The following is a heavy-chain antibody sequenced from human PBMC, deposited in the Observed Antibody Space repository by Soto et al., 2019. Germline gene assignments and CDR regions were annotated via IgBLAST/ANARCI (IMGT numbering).Heavy chain of an antibody. D-gene: IGHD6-6*01. CDR1: GGTFSSYS. J-gene: IGHJ4*02. V-gene: IGHV1-69*01. CDR2: IIPIFGTA. CDR3: AIEYSSSPPYYPIGY. Sequence: QVQLVQSGAEVKKPGSSVKVSCKASGGTFSSYSISWVRQAPGQGREWMGGIIPIFGTANNGQRFQGRVTITADESTSTAYMELSSLRSEDTAVYYCAIEYSSSPPYYPIGYWGQGTLVTVSS.